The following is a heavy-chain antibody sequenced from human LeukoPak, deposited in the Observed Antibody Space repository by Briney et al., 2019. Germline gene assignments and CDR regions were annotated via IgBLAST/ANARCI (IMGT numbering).Heavy chain of an antibody. CDR3: AQITIFGVVIPPYYYYMDV. J-gene: IGHJ6*03. CDR2: IYYSGST. CDR1: GGSISSSSYY. Sequence: SETLSLTCTVSGGSISSSSYYWGWIRQPPGKGLEWIGSIYYSGSTYYNPSLKSRVTISVDTSKNQFSLKLSSVTAADTAVYYCAQITIFGVVIPPYYYYMDVWGKGTTVTVSS. D-gene: IGHD3-3*01. V-gene: IGHV4-39*01.